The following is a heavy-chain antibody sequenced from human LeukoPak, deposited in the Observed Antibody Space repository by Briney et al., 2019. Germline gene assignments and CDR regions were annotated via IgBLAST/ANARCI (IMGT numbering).Heavy chain of an antibody. D-gene: IGHD2-2*01. J-gene: IGHJ6*03. Sequence: ASVKVSCKASGYTFTGYYMHWVRQATGQGLEWMGWMNPNSGNTGYAQKFQGRVTITRNTSISTAYMELSSLRSEDTAVYYCARVRGEYQLLSGDYYYYMDVWGKGTTVTVSS. V-gene: IGHV1-8*03. CDR1: GYTFTGYY. CDR3: ARVRGEYQLLSGDYYYYMDV. CDR2: MNPNSGNT.